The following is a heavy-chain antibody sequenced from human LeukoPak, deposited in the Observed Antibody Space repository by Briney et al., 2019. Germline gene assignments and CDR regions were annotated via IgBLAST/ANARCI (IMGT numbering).Heavy chain of an antibody. V-gene: IGHV3-7*01. D-gene: IGHD3-22*01. CDR3: AREGSGDYYDSSGYYFWDY. J-gene: IGHJ4*02. CDR2: IKQDGSEK. Sequence: GGSLRLSCAASGFTFSSYWMSWVRQAPGKGLEWVANIKQDGSEKYYVDSVKGRFTISRDNAKNSLYLQMNSLRAEGTAVYYCAREGSGDYYDSSGYYFWDYWGQGTLVTVSS. CDR1: GFTFSSYW.